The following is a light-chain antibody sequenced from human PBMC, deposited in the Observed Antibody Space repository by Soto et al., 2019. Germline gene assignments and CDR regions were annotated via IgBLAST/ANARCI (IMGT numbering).Light chain of an antibody. Sequence: DIQVTQSPSTLSASVGDRVTITCRASQTINNWLAWYQQKPGKAPKLLISEASSLVSGVPSRFSGSGSGTEFTLTISSLQPDDFATYYCQQSDSYSSTFGQGTKLDIK. CDR3: QQSDSYSST. V-gene: IGKV1-5*03. J-gene: IGKJ2*01. CDR1: QTINNW. CDR2: EAS.